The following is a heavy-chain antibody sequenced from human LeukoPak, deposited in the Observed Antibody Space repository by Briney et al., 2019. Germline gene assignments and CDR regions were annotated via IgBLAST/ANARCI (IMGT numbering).Heavy chain of an antibody. CDR2: MYSSGS. J-gene: IGHJ5*02. V-gene: IGHV4-4*07. CDR1: GGSISSYY. D-gene: IGHD3-10*01. CDR3: ARDSGTTGEVKFDP. Sequence: PSETLSLTCTVSGGSISSYYLSWIRQTAGKELEWIGRMYSSGSNYNPSLKSRVTMSIDTSTNQLSLKLSSVTAADTAVYYCARDSGTTGEVKFDPWGQGTLVTVSS.